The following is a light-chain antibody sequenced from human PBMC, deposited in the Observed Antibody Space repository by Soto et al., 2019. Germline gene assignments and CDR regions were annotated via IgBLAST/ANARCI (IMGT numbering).Light chain of an antibody. CDR2: EVS. Sequence: QSVLTQPASVSGSPGQSITISCTGTSSDVGGYNYVSSYQQHPGKAPKLMIYEVSNRPSGVSNRFSGSKSGNTASLTISGLQAEDEADYYCSSYTSSSPHWVFGGGTQLTVL. CDR1: SSDVGGYNY. J-gene: IGLJ3*02. V-gene: IGLV2-14*01. CDR3: SSYTSSSPHWV.